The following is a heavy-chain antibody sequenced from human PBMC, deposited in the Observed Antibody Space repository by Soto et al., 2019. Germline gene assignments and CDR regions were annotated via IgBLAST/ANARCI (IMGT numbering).Heavy chain of an antibody. CDR1: GFTFSSYS. D-gene: IGHD3-16*02. CDR2: ISSSSSYI. J-gene: IGHJ4*02. Sequence: EVQLVESGGGLVKPGGSLRLSCAASGFTFSSYSMNLVRQAPGKGLELVSSISSSSSYIYYADSVKGRFTISRDNAKNSLYLQMSSLRAEETAVYYCARDAYYYYIWGSYRPVYFDYWVQRTLVTVSS. CDR3: ARDAYYYYIWGSYRPVYFDY. V-gene: IGHV3-21*01.